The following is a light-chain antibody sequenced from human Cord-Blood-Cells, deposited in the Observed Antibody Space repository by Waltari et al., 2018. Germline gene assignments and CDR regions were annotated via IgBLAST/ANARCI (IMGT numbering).Light chain of an antibody. CDR1: QSVSSSY. CDR2: GSS. V-gene: IGKV3-20*01. J-gene: IGKJ2*01. CDR3: QQYGSSTNT. Sequence: EIVLTQSPGTLSLSPGERATLSCRASQSVSSSYLAWYQQKPGQAPRLLIYGSSSRATGIPGRFSGSGSGTDFTLTISSLQPEDFAAYYCQQYGSSTNTFGQGTKLEIK.